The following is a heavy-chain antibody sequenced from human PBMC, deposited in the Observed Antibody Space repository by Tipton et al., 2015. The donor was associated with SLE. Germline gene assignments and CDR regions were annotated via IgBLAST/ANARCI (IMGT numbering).Heavy chain of an antibody. D-gene: IGHD3/OR15-3a*01. CDR1: GFTFSTYG. CDR3: VKDLLDWGDN. V-gene: IGHV3-30*02. Sequence: QLVQSGGGVVQPGGSLRLSCAASGFTFSTYGMHWVRQAPGKGLEWVAFIQHAGSNKYYADSVKGRFTISRDNSKNTLYVQMNSLRAEDTAVYYCVKDLLDWGDNWGQGTLVTVSS. CDR2: IQHAGSNK. J-gene: IGHJ4*02.